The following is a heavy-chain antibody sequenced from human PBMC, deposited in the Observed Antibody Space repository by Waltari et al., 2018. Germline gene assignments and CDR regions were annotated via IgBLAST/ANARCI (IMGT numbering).Heavy chain of an antibody. J-gene: IGHJ3*02. CDR3: ARTTVYLGIEAFDI. D-gene: IGHD1-20*01. CDR1: GYTFTSYD. CDR2: MNPNSGNT. Sequence: QVQLVQSGAEVKKPGASVKVSCKASGYTFTSYDINWVRQATGQGLEWMGWMNPNSGNTGYAQKFQGRVTMTRNTSISTAYMELSSLRSEDTAVYYCARTTVYLGIEAFDIWGQGTMVTVSS. V-gene: IGHV1-8*01.